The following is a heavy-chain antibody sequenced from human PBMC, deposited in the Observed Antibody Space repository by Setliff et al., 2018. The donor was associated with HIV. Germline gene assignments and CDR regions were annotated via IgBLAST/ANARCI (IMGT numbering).Heavy chain of an antibody. CDR1: GFTFSSYW. J-gene: IGHJ6*03. D-gene: IGHD3-22*01. Sequence: PGGSLRLSCAASGFTFSSYWMSWVRQAPGKGLEWVANIKQDGSEKNYVDSVKGRFTISRDNAKNSLYLQMNSLRAEDTAVYYCARAPDSSAYYYFYYYMDVWGKGTTVTVSS. CDR2: IKQDGSEK. V-gene: IGHV3-7*03. CDR3: ARAPDSSAYYYFYYYMDV.